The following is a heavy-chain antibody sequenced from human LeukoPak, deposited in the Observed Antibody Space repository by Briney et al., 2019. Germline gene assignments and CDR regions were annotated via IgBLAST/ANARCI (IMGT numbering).Heavy chain of an antibody. CDR3: AKDITMIVVVIPTYDAFDI. D-gene: IGHD3-22*01. Sequence: GGSLRLSCAASGFTFSSYAMSWVRQAPGKGLEWVSAIIGSGGNTYYADSVKGRFTISRDNPKHTLYLQMNSLRAEDTAVYYCAKDITMIVVVIPTYDAFDIWGQGTMVTVSS. V-gene: IGHV3-23*01. CDR2: IIGSGGNT. CDR1: GFTFSSYA. J-gene: IGHJ3*02.